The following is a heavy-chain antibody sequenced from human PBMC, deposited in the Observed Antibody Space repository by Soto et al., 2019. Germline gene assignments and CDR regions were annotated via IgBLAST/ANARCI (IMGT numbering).Heavy chain of an antibody. CDR1: GFTFSSYG. Sequence: QVQLVESGGGVVQPGRSRRLSCAASGFTFSSYGMHWVRQAPGKGLEWVAVISYDGSNKYYADSVKGRFTISRDNSKNSLYLQMNSLRAEDTAVYYCAKDYGDYIDYFDYWGQGTLVTVSS. CDR2: ISYDGSNK. J-gene: IGHJ4*02. V-gene: IGHV3-30*18. CDR3: AKDYGDYIDYFDY. D-gene: IGHD4-17*01.